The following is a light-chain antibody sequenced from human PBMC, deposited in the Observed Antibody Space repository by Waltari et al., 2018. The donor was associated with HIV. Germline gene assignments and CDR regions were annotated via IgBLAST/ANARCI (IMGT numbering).Light chain of an antibody. CDR2: EVS. J-gene: IGLJ2*01. Sequence: QSALTQPTLVSGSPGQPVAISCTGSSSDVGSHKYVSWYQQHPGKVPKLIIYEVSNRPSGISDRFSGSKSGNTASLTISGLQAEDEADYYCSSDTTKTTVLFGGGTKLTVL. CDR1: SSDVGSHKY. CDR3: SSDTTKTTVL. V-gene: IGLV2-14*03.